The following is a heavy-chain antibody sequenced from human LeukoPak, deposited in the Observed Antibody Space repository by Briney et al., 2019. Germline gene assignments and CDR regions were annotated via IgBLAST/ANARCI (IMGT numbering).Heavy chain of an antibody. CDR2: ISAYNGNT. D-gene: IGHD3-16*01. Sequence: GASVKVSCKASGYTFTSYGISWVRQAPGQGLEWMGWISAYNGNTNYAQKFQGRVTMTTDTSTSTAYMELRSLRSDDTAVYYCARVVAMITFGGAPAPWGQGTLVTVSS. CDR3: ARVVAMITFGGAPAP. V-gene: IGHV1-18*01. J-gene: IGHJ5*02. CDR1: GYTFTSYG.